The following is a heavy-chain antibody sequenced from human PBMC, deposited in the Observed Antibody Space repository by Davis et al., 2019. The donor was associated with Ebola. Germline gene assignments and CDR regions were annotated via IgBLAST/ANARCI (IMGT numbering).Heavy chain of an antibody. CDR2: INPSGGST. CDR3: ASSRDDGIAAAGTQFDY. Sequence: ASVKVSCKASGYTFTSYYMHWVRQAPGQGLEWMGIINPSGGSTSYAQKFQGRVTMTRDTSTSTVYMELSSLRSEDTAVYYCASSRDDGIAAAGTQFDYWGQGTLVTVSS. V-gene: IGHV1-46*03. D-gene: IGHD6-13*01. CDR1: GYTFTSYY. J-gene: IGHJ4*02.